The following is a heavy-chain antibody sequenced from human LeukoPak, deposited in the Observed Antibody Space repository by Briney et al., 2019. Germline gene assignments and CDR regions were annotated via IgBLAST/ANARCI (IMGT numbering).Heavy chain of an antibody. V-gene: IGHV5-10-1*01. Sequence: GESLKISCTVSAHSLTSYWISWVRQMPGKGLEWMGRPDPSHSYTNYSPSFQGHVTISADKSISTAYLQWSSLKASDTAMYYCARLWALGGDYYYGMDVWGKGTTVTVSS. CDR2: PDPSHSYT. CDR3: ARLWALGGDYYYGMDV. D-gene: IGHD3-10*01. CDR1: AHSLTSYW. J-gene: IGHJ6*04.